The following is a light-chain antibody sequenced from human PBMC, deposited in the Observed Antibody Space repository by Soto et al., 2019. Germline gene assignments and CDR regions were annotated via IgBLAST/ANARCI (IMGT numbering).Light chain of an antibody. CDR1: VSVRTD. Sequence: EIVMTQSPDTLSLSPGQRATLSCRASVSVRTDLAWYQQKPGQAPRLLIFGASTRATGIPDRFSGSGAGAYFNLTISRLEPADFGVYYCQQYGSSHTFGQGTRLEIK. V-gene: IGKV3-20*01. J-gene: IGKJ5*01. CDR3: QQYGSSHT. CDR2: GAS.